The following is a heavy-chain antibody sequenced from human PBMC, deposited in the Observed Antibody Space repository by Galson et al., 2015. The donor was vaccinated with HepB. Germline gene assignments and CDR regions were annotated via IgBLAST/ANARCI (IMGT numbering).Heavy chain of an antibody. CDR2: INTNTGNP. J-gene: IGHJ3*02. V-gene: IGHV7-4-1*02. CDR1: GYTFTSYA. D-gene: IGHD3-10*01. CDR3: ARDEVRGVRLLDAFDI. Sequence: SVKVSCKASGYTFTSYAMNWVRQAPGQGLEWMGWINTNTGNPTYAQGFTGRFVFSLDTSVSTAYLQISSLKAEDTAVYYCARDEVRGVRLLDAFDIWGQGTMVTVSS.